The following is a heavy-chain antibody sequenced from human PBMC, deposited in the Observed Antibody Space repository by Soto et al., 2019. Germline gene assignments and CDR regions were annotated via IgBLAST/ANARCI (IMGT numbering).Heavy chain of an antibody. V-gene: IGHV4-59*05. Sequence: SETLSLTCTVSGGSISSYYWSWIRQPPGKGLEWIGSIYYSGSTYYNPSLKRRVTISVDTSKNQFYLTLSPVTAADTAVYYCARHRRSSGPHWGQGTLVTVSS. J-gene: IGHJ4*02. D-gene: IGHD3-22*01. CDR1: GGSISSYY. CDR2: IYYSGST. CDR3: ARHRRSSGPH.